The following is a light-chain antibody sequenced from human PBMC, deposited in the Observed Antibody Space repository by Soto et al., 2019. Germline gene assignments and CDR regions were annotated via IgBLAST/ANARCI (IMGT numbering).Light chain of an antibody. CDR3: RQSYNTPRT. J-gene: IGKJ1*01. Sequence: DIQMTQSPSSLSASVGDRVTITCRASQSMSSFLNWYQQKPGKDPNLLSYAASNLQSGVPSRFSGSGSETDFTLTISSLQPEEFETYYCRQSYNTPRTFGEGTTVEIK. V-gene: IGKV1-39*01. CDR1: QSMSSF. CDR2: AAS.